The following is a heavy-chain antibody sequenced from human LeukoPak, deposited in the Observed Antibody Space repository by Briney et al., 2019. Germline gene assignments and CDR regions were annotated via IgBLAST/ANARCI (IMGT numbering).Heavy chain of an antibody. CDR1: GGSISSFY. V-gene: IGHV4-39*07. Sequence: SETLSLTCTVSGGSISSFYWSWVRQPPGKGLEWIASINYSGSTYYSPSLKSRVTISVDTSKNQFSLKLSSVTAADTAVYFCARVRILITGTGAPYDYWGQGTLVTVSS. CDR3: ARVRILITGTGAPYDY. D-gene: IGHD1/OR15-1a*01. J-gene: IGHJ4*02. CDR2: INYSGST.